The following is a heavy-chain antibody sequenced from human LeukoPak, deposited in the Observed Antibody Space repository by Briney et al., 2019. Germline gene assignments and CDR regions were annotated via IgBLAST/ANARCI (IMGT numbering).Heavy chain of an antibody. CDR2: IYYSGST. CDR3: ARQSSSSYYYYMDV. D-gene: IGHD6-6*01. Sequence: SETLSLTCTVSGGSISSGGYYWSWIRQHPGKGLEWIGYIYYSGSTYYNPSLKSRVTISVYTSKSQFSLKLSSVTAADTAVYYCARQSSSSYYYYMDVWGKGTTVTVS. CDR1: GGSISSGGYY. V-gene: IGHV4-31*03. J-gene: IGHJ6*03.